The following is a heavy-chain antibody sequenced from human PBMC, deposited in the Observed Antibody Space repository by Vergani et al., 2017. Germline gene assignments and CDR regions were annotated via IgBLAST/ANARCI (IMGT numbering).Heavy chain of an antibody. CDR2: INHSGST. CDR1: GGSFSGYY. Sequence: QVQLQQWGAGLLKPSETLSLTCAVYGGSFSGYYWSWIRQPPGKGLEGMGEINHSGSTNYNPSLKSRVTISVDTSKNQCSLNLSPVTAADTAVYYCARGGYYDSGAFDNWGQGTMVTVSS. CDR3: ARGGYYDSGAFDN. J-gene: IGHJ3*02. D-gene: IGHD3-22*01. V-gene: IGHV4-34*01.